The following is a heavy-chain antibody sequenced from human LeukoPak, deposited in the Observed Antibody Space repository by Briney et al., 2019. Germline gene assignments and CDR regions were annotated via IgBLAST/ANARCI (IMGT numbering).Heavy chain of an antibody. Sequence: PSETLSLTCAASGVSISSCSYYWDWIRQPPGKGLEWIGSIYYSGTTYYNPSLKSRVTISVDTSKNQFSLKLSSVTAADTAVYYCARRLADSCRFDYWGQGTLVTVSS. J-gene: IGHJ4*02. CDR2: IYYSGTT. CDR1: GVSISSCSYY. CDR3: ARRLADSCRFDY. D-gene: IGHD6-19*01. V-gene: IGHV4-39*01.